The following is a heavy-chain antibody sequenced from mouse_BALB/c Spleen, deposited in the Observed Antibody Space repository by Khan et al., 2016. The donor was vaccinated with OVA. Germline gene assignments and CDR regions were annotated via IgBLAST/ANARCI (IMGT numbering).Heavy chain of an antibody. J-gene: IGHJ3*01. CDR1: GYTFTSYW. CDR2: ILPGSGRT. CDR3: AGGNYYGSSSGFGY. V-gene: IGHV1-9*01. Sequence: QVQLQQSGAELMKPGASVKISCKATGYTFTSYWIEWVKQRPGHGLEWIGGILPGSGRTNYNEKFKGKATFTADTSSNTAYMQLSNLTSDDSAVYYCAGGNYYGSSSGFGYWGQGTLVTVSA. D-gene: IGHD1-1*01.